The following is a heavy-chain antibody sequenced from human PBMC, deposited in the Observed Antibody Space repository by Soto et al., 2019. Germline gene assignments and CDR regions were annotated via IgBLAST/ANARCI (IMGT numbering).Heavy chain of an antibody. Sequence: VQLVESGGGLVQPGRSLRLSCAASGFSFHDYAMHWVRQAPGKGLEWVSGVSWNSDSIGYADSVKGRFTVSRDNAKNSLYLQMNSLRADDTALYYCAKDMVRYCSGGGCPYFDYWGQGTLVTVSS. CDR3: AKDMVRYCSGGGCPYFDY. J-gene: IGHJ4*02. CDR1: GFSFHDYA. V-gene: IGHV3-9*01. CDR2: VSWNSDSI. D-gene: IGHD2-15*01.